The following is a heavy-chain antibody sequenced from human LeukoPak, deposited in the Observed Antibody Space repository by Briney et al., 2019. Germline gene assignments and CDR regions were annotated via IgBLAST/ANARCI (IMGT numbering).Heavy chain of an antibody. CDR1: GYTFTGYY. J-gene: IGHJ6*03. Sequence: ASVKVSCKASGYTFTGYYVHWVRQAPGQGLEWMGRINPNSGGTNYAQKFQGRVTMTRDTSISTAYMELSRLRSDDTAVYYCARNGLGYYYYYMDVWGKGITVTVSS. V-gene: IGHV1-2*06. D-gene: IGHD4-17*01. CDR2: INPNSGGT. CDR3: ARNGLGYYYYYMDV.